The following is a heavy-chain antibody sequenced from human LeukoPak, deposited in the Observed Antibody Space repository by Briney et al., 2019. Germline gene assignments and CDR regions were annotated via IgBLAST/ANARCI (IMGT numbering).Heavy chain of an antibody. V-gene: IGHV5-51*01. CDR1: GYSFTSYW. Sequence: GESLKISCKGSGYSFTSYWIGWVRQMPGKGLEWMGIIYPGDSDTRYSPSFQGQVTISADKSISTAYLQWSSLKASDTAMYYCARLGAYCGGDCYAGWFDPWGQGTLVTVSS. D-gene: IGHD2-21*01. CDR3: ARLGAYCGGDCYAGWFDP. J-gene: IGHJ5*02. CDR2: IYPGDSDT.